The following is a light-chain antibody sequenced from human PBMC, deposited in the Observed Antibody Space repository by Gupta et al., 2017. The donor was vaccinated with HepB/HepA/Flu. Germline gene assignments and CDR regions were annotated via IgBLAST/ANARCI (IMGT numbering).Light chain of an antibody. J-gene: IGKJ2*01. CDR2: SAS. CDR3: QQRDSIPIN. CDR1: QSIRTS. V-gene: IGKV1-39*01. Sequence: DIQMTQSPSSLSASVGDRLSIPCRASQSIRTSVNWYQQTPGKAPKLLIYSASGLQSGLPARFSGSGSGTEFTLTISGLQPEDFATYCCQQRDSIPINFGQGTKLDIK.